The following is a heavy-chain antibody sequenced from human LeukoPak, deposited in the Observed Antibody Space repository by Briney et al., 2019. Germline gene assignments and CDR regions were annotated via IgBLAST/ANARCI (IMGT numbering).Heavy chain of an antibody. CDR1: GGTFISYA. CDR2: IIPIFGTA. Sequence: GASVKVSCKASGGTFISYAISWVRQAPGQGLEWMGGIIPIFGTANYAQKFQGRVMITADESTSTAYMELSSLRSEDTAVYYCARVRYSYGYYFDYWGQGTLVTVSS. J-gene: IGHJ4*02. D-gene: IGHD5-18*01. V-gene: IGHV1-69*13. CDR3: ARVRYSYGYYFDY.